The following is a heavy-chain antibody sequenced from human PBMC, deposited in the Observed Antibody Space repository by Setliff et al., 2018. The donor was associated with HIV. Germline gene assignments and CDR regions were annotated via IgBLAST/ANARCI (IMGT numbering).Heavy chain of an antibody. CDR3: ASSWSRIRYYGMDV. J-gene: IGHJ6*02. CDR2: MNPNSGNT. Sequence: ASVKVSCKPSGSTFSTYDINWVRQATGQGLEWMGWMNPNSGNTGYAQKFQGRVTMTRNTSISTAYMELSSLGSDDTAVYYGASSWSRIRYYGMDVWGQGTTVTVSS. V-gene: IGHV1-8*01. CDR1: GSTFSTYD. D-gene: IGHD6-13*01.